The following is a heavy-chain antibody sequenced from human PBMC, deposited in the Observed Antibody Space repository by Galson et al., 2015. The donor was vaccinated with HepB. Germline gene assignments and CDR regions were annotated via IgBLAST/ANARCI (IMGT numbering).Heavy chain of an antibody. D-gene: IGHD2-15*01. CDR2: VSYDGSNK. CDR3: ASLCSGGSSWHYGDDY. V-gene: IGHV3-30-3*01. Sequence: SLRLSCAASGFTFSSYAMHWVRQAPGKGLEWVAVVSYDGSNKYYADSVKGRFTISRDNSKNTLYLQMNSLRAEDTAVYYCASLCSGGSSWHYGDDYWGQGTLVTVSS. CDR1: GFTFSSYA. J-gene: IGHJ4*02.